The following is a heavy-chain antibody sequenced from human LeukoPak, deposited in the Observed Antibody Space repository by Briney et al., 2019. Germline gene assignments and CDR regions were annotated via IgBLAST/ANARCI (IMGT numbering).Heavy chain of an antibody. CDR2: IYYSGST. CDR3: ARDLFSGLDAFDI. V-gene: IGHV4-59*01. D-gene: IGHD3-10*01. CDR1: GGSISSYY. Sequence: PSGTLSLTCTVSGGSISSYYWSWIRQPPGKGLEWIGYIYYSGSTNYNPSLKSRVTISVDTSKNQFSLKLSSVTAADTAVYYCARDLFSGLDAFDIWGQGTMVTVSS. J-gene: IGHJ3*02.